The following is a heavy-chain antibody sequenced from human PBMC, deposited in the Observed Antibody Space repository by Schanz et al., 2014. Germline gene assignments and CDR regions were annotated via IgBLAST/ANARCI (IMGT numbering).Heavy chain of an antibody. Sequence: QVQLVQSGAEVKKPGASVKVSCKASGHPFTAYYMHWVRQAPGQGLEWMGRINPNSGGTNYAENFQGRVTMTRDTSNSTVYMELSRLTSDDTALYYCARDGHSSIWDSYYFYGLDVWGQGTTVTVSS. D-gene: IGHD6-13*01. V-gene: IGHV1-2*06. CDR2: INPNSGGT. CDR3: ARDGHSSIWDSYYFYGLDV. J-gene: IGHJ6*02. CDR1: GHPFTAYY.